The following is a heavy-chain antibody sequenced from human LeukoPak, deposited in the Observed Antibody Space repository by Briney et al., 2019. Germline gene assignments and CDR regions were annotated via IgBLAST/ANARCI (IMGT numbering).Heavy chain of an antibody. CDR1: GVIVSSNH. J-gene: IGHJ4*02. CDR3: ARGSWSAAGTSIDY. Sequence: GGSLRLSCAASGVIVSSNHMSWVRQAPGKGLVWVSRIESDGSSTSYADSVKGRFTISRDNAANTLYLQMNSLRAEDTAVYYCARGSWSAAGTSIDYWGQGTLVTVSS. CDR2: IESDGSST. D-gene: IGHD6-13*01. V-gene: IGHV3-74*01.